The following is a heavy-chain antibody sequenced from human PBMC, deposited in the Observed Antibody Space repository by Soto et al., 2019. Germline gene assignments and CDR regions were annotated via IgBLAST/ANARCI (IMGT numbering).Heavy chain of an antibody. CDR3: ARGGQAAAGTVGYYYGMDV. CDR2: IKQDGSEK. Sequence: RQAPGKGLECVANIKQDGSEKYYVDSVKGRFTISRDNAKNSLYLQMNSLRAEDTAVYYCARGGQAAAGTVGYYYGMDVLGQGNTVPVSS. J-gene: IGHJ6*02. V-gene: IGHV3-7*03. D-gene: IGHD6-13*01.